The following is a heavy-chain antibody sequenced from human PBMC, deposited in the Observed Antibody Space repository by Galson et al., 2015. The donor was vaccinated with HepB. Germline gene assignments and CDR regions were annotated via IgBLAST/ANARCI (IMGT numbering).Heavy chain of an antibody. D-gene: IGHD4-17*01. CDR1: GFTFDDYA. V-gene: IGHV3-9*01. J-gene: IGHJ4*02. CDR3: AKSPDYDTVTTGFDY. CDR2: ISWNSGSI. Sequence: SLRLSCAASGFTFDDYAMHWVRQAPGKGLEWVSGISWNSGSIGYADSVKGRFTISRDNAKNSLYLQMNSLRAEDTALYYCAKSPDYDTVTTGFDYWGQGTLVTVSS.